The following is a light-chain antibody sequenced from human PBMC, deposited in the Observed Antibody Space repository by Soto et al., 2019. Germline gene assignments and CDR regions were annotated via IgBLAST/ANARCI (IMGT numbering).Light chain of an antibody. V-gene: IGKV1-12*01. CDR1: QSISSW. Sequence: DIQMTQSPSSVSASVGDRVTITCRASQSISSWLAWYQQKPGRAPKLLIYAASSLQSGVPSRFSGSESGTDFTLTISHLQPEDFATYYCQQANSLPLTFGGGTKVEIK. CDR2: AAS. J-gene: IGKJ4*01. CDR3: QQANSLPLT.